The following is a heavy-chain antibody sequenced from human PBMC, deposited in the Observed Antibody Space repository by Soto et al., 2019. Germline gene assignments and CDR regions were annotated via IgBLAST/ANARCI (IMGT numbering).Heavy chain of an antibody. V-gene: IGHV3-48*01. D-gene: IGHD1-26*01. CDR2: ISPSGSSI. CDR1: GFIFSSYS. J-gene: IGHJ3*02. Sequence: GGSLRLSCAASGFIFSSYSMNWVRQTPGKGLEWISYISPSGSSIYYADSLKGRFTISRDNAKNSLYLQMNSLRAEDTAVYYCAIEKVGPTSIHVFDIWGQGTMVTVSS. CDR3: AIEKVGPTSIHVFDI.